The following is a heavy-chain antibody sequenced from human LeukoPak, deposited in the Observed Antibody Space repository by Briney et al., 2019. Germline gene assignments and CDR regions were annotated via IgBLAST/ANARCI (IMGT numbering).Heavy chain of an antibody. J-gene: IGHJ4*02. CDR2: IWYDGSNK. D-gene: IGHD6-6*01. CDR1: GFTFSSYS. Sequence: GGSLRLSCAASGFTFSSYSMNWVRQAPGKGLEWVAVIWYDGSNKYYADSVKGRFTISRDNSKNTLYLQMNSLRAEDTAVYYCARDDTYRFGYSSSSSAPMFDYWGQGTLVTVSS. V-gene: IGHV3-33*08. CDR3: ARDDTYRFGYSSSSSAPMFDY.